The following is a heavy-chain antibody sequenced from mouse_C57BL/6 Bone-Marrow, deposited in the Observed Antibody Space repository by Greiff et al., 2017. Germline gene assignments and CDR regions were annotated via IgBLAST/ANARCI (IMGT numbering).Heavy chain of an antibody. D-gene: IGHD1-1*01. CDR2: INPYNGGT. CDR3: ARGLRFWFAY. J-gene: IGHJ3*01. CDR1: GYTFTDYY. Sequence: EVQLQQSGPVLVKPGASVKMSCKASGYTFTDYYMNWVKQSHGKSLEWIGVINPYNGGTSYNQKFTGKATLTVDKSSSTAYMELNSLTSEDSAVYYCARGLRFWFAYWGQGTLVTVSA. V-gene: IGHV1-19*01.